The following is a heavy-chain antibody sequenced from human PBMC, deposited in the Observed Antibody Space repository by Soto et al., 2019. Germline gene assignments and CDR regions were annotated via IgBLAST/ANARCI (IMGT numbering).Heavy chain of an antibody. V-gene: IGHV1-8*01. CDR2: MNPNSGNT. CDR3: PRERSSGAFDS. CDR1: GYTFTSYD. J-gene: IGHJ3*02. Sequence: QVQLVQSGAEVKKPGASVKVSCKTSGYTFTSYDINWVRQATGQGLEWMGWMNPNSGNTAYAQKFQGRVTMTRNTSITTCYMELSSLSSDATAVYYCPRERSSGAFDSWGQGTMVTVSS. D-gene: IGHD1-26*01.